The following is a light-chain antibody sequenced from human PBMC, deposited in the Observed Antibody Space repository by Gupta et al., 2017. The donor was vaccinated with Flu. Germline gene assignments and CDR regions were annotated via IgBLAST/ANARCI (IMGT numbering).Light chain of an antibody. J-gene: IGLJ2*01. CDR1: TCDVGNYDY. CDR3: CAYACTFTFV. Sequence: SVAISWTGTTCDVGNYDYVSWYQQHPGKAHKLMIYGVTERPSGVPDRFSGSKSGNTASLTISGRQAEDEAFYYGCAYACTFTFVFGGGTRLTVL. CDR2: GVT. V-gene: IGLV2-11*01.